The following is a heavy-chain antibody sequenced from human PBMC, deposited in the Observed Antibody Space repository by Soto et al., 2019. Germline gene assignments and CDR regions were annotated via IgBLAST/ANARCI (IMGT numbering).Heavy chain of an antibody. CDR1: GFTFSSYA. V-gene: IGHV3-23*01. D-gene: IGHD6-13*01. J-gene: IGHJ6*02. Sequence: GGSLTLSCAASGFTFSSYAMSWVRQAPGKGLEWVSAISGSGGSTYYADSVKGRFTISRDNSKNTLYLQMNSLRAEDTAVYYCAKAQFSIAAAGTSYYYGMDVWGQGTTVTVSS. CDR2: ISGSGGST. CDR3: AKAQFSIAAAGTSYYYGMDV.